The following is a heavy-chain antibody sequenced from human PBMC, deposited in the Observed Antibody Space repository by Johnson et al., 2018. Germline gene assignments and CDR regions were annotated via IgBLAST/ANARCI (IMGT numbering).Heavy chain of an antibody. D-gene: IGHD3-3*01. CDR3: TTDATYDDIVYFEL. Sequence: VQLVESGGGLVKPGGSLRLSCAASGFIFTNAWMNWVRQAPGKGLEWVGHIKRKSDGGTTDYAAPVKGRFTISRDDSKNTFYLQMNSLNTEDTAMYYCTTDATYDDIVYFELWGQGTMVTVSS. V-gene: IGHV3-15*07. CDR1: GFIFTNAW. J-gene: IGHJ3*01. CDR2: IKRKSDGGTT.